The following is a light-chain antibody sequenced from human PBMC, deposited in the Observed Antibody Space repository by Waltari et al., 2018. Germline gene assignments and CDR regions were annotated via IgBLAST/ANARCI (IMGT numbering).Light chain of an antibody. Sequence: IVLTQSPDSLAVSLVDRATISWESRQSLSSNNKNYLAWYQQRPGQPPKLLISWASTRQSGVPDRFSGSGSGTHFTLTISSLQAEDVAVYFCQQYYSKTFGQGTKVEIK. CDR3: QQYYSKT. V-gene: IGKV4-1*01. CDR1: QSLSSNNKNY. J-gene: IGKJ1*01. CDR2: WAS.